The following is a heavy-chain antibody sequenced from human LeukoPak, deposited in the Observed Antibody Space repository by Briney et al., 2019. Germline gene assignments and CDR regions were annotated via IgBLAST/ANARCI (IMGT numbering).Heavy chain of an antibody. Sequence: GGSLRLSCAASGFTFSSYWMTWVRQVPGKGLEWVANIRQDGNEQYYMDSVKGRFTISRDNAENSLFLQMNSLRAEDTAVYYCARAPYSGGWYLMYWGQGTLVTVSS. V-gene: IGHV3-7*01. CDR1: GFTFSSYW. CDR3: ARAPYSGGWYLMY. J-gene: IGHJ4*02. CDR2: IRQDGNEQ. D-gene: IGHD6-19*01.